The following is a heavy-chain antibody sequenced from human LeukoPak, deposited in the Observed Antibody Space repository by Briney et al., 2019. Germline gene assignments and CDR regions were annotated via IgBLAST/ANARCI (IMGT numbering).Heavy chain of an antibody. CDR2: LYYSGST. J-gene: IGHJ4*02. CDR3: ARLSGYYYGDWDY. Sequence: SETLSLTCTVSGGSISSSSYYWGWIRQPPGKGLEWIGSLYYSGSTYYNPSLESRVTISVDTSKNQFSLKLSSVTAADTAVYYCARLSGYYYGDWDYWGQGTLVTVSS. D-gene: IGHD3-22*01. V-gene: IGHV4-39*01. CDR1: GGSISSSSYY.